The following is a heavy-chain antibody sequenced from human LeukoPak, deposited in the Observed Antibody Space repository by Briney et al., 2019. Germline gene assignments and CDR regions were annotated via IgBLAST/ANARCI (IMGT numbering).Heavy chain of an antibody. CDR1: GGSISSYY. V-gene: IGHV4-59*01. CDR3: ARAREGYFDY. Sequence: SETLSLTCTVSGGSISSYYWSWIRQPPGKGLEWIGYIYYSGSTNYSPSLKSRVTISVDTSKNQFSLKLSSVTAADTAVYYCARAREGYFDYWGQGTLVTVSS. CDR2: IYYSGST. D-gene: IGHD5-24*01. J-gene: IGHJ4*02.